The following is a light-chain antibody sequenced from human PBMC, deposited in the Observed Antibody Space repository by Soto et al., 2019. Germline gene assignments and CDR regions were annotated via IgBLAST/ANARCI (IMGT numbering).Light chain of an antibody. J-gene: IGLJ1*01. CDR2: DVS. Sequence: QSVLTQPASVSGSPGQSITISCTGTSSDVGGYNYVSWYQQHPGKAPKLMIFDVSNRPSGVSNRVSGSKSGNTASLTISGLQAEDEADYYCSSYTSSSTLYVFGTGTQVTVL. V-gene: IGLV2-14*01. CDR3: SSYTSSSTLYV. CDR1: SSDVGGYNY.